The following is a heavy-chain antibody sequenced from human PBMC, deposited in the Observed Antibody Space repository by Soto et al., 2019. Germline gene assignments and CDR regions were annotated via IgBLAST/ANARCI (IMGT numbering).Heavy chain of an antibody. J-gene: IGHJ4*02. CDR2: IIPIFGTA. D-gene: IGHD3-22*01. Sequence: QVQLVQSGAEVKKPGSSVKVSCKASGGTFSSYAISWVRQAPGQGLEWMGGIIPIFGTANYAQKFQGRVTITADKSTSTAYMELSSLRSEDTAVYYCARYTYYYDSSGYVEGFDYWGQGTLVTVSS. V-gene: IGHV1-69*06. CDR3: ARYTYYYDSSGYVEGFDY. CDR1: GGTFSSYA.